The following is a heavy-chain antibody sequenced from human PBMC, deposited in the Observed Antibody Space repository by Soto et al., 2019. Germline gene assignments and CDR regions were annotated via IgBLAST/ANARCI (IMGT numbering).Heavy chain of an antibody. CDR3: ARVSGSYSSEATRLFDY. CDR2: IYYSGST. Sequence: SETLSLTCTVSGGSISSYYWSWIRQPPGKGLEWIGYIYYSGSTNYNPSLKSRVTISVDTSKNQFSLKLSSVTAADTAVYYCARVSGSYSSEATRLFDYWGQGTLVTVSS. V-gene: IGHV4-59*01. J-gene: IGHJ4*02. D-gene: IGHD6-25*01. CDR1: GGSISSYY.